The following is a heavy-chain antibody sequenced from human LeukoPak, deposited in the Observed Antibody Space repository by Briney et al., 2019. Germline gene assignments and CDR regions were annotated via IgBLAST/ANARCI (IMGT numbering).Heavy chain of an antibody. V-gene: IGHV3-21*01. Sequence: PGGSLRLSCAASGFTVSSNYMSWVRQAPGKGLEWVSSISSSSSYIYYEDSVKGRFTISRDNAKNSLYLQMNSLRAEDTAVYYCARDTPGCTNGVCWNDAFDIWGQGTMVTVSS. CDR1: GFTVSSNY. D-gene: IGHD2-8*01. CDR3: ARDTPGCTNGVCWNDAFDI. CDR2: ISSSSSYI. J-gene: IGHJ3*02.